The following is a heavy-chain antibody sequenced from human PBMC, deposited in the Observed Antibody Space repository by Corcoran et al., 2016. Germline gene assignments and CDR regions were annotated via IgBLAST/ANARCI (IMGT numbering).Heavy chain of an antibody. Sequence: QVQLVQSGAEVKKPGSSVKVSCKASGGTFSSYAISWVRQAPGQGLEWMGGIIPIFGTANYARKFQGRVTITADKSTSTAYMELSSLRSEDTAVYYCASDAGGITMIVGAHYYYGMDVWGQGTTVTVSS. V-gene: IGHV1-69*06. CDR1: GGTFSSYA. CDR2: IIPIFGTA. J-gene: IGHJ6*02. D-gene: IGHD3-22*01. CDR3: ASDAGGITMIVGAHYYYGMDV.